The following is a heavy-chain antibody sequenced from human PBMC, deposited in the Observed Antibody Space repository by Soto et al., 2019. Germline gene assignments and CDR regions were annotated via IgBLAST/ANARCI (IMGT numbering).Heavy chain of an antibody. V-gene: IGHV1-69*01. CDR3: ARNLFSSSWYKYYYYYGMDV. CDR2: IIPIFGTA. D-gene: IGHD6-13*01. CDR1: GGTFSSYA. Sequence: QVQLVQSGAEVKKPGSSVKVSCKASGGTFSSYAISWVRQAPGQGLEWVGGIIPIFGTANYAQKFQGRVTITADESTSTAYMELSSLRSEDTAVYYCARNLFSSSWYKYYYYYGMDVWGQGTTVTVSS. J-gene: IGHJ6*02.